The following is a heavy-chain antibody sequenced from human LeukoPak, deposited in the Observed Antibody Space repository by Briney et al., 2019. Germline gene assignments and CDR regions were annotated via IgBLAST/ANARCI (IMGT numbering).Heavy chain of an antibody. CDR1: GGSISSSTYY. J-gene: IGHJ6*03. CDR3: ARQLYVSGSYYAPMDV. CDR2: ISYSGST. D-gene: IGHD3-10*01. Sequence: SETLSLTCSVSGGSISSSTYYWGWIRQPPGKGLEWIGSISYSGSTYYNPSLKSRVTISVDTSKNQFSLELSSVTAADTALYFCARQLYVSGSYYAPMDVWGKGTTVTISS. V-gene: IGHV4-39*01.